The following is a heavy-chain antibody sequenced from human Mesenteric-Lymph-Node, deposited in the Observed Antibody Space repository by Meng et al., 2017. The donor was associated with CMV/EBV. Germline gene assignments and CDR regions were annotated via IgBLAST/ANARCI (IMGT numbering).Heavy chain of an antibody. D-gene: IGHD1-26*01. CDR3: ARVIVGATLGLIYYGMDV. Sequence: GESLKISCAGSGFTFSSYGMSWVRQAPGKGLEWVANIKQDGSEKYYLDSVKGRFTVSRDNAKNSLYLQMNSLRGEDTAVYYCARVIVGATLGLIYYGMDVWGQGTTVTVSS. V-gene: IGHV3-7*01. CDR1: GFTFSSYG. CDR2: IKQDGSEK. J-gene: IGHJ6*02.